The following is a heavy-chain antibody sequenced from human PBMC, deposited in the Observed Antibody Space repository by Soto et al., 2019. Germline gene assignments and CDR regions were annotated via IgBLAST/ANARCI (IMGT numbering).Heavy chain of an antibody. CDR3: AEDGIRDVRSVSAFLLNRSSDL. J-gene: IGHJ2*01. Sequence: GKGLEWVSAISGSGGSTYYTDSVKGRFTISRVNYKNTLFLQMNGLRDEDTAFFFQAEDGIRDVRSVSAFLLNRSSDL. CDR2: ISGSGGST. D-gene: IGHD3-10*02. V-gene: IGHV3-23*01.